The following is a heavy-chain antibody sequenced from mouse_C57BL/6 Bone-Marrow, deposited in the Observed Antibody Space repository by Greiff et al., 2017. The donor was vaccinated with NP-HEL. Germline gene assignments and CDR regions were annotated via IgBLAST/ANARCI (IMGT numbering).Heavy chain of an antibody. J-gene: IGHJ3*01. Sequence: EVQLQQSGAELVRPGASVKLSCTASGFNIKDYYMHWVKQRPEQGLEWIGRIDPEDGDTEYAPNFQGKATMNADTSSNTAYLQLSSLTSEDTAVYYCTNYYYGSRVAYWGQGTLVTVSA. CDR3: TNYYYGSRVAY. D-gene: IGHD1-1*01. CDR1: GFNIKDYY. V-gene: IGHV14-1*01. CDR2: IDPEDGDT.